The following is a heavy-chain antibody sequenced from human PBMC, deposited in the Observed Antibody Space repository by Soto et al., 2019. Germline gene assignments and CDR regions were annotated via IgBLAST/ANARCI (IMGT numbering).Heavy chain of an antibody. J-gene: IGHJ3*02. Sequence: QITLKESGPTLVKPTQTLTLTCTFSGFSLRASGVNVGWIRQSPGKALEWLALIYWDDDKRYNPSLRSRLTIXTDTSKNLVVLTMTNVDSVDTATYYCAHRVSEAFDIWGQGTLVTVSS. CDR3: AHRVSEAFDI. V-gene: IGHV2-5*02. D-gene: IGHD2-8*01. CDR1: GFSLRASGVN. CDR2: IYWDDDK.